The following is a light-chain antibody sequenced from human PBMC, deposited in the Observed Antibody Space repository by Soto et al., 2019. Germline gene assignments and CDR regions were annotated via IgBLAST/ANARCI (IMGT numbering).Light chain of an antibody. J-gene: IGLJ1*01. V-gene: IGLV2-23*03. CDR3: CSYAASNTFV. CDR1: SSDVGSYNL. CDR2: EGS. Sequence: QSALTQPASVSGSPGQSITISCTGTSSDVGSYNLVSWYQQHPDKAPQLMIFEGSKRPSGVPDRFSGSKSGNTASLTISGLQAEDEADYYCCSYAASNTFVFGTGTKLTVL.